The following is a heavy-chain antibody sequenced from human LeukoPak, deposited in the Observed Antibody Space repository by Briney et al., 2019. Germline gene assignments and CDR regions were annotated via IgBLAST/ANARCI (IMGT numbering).Heavy chain of an antibody. CDR3: ASGPSPASAAKNWFDP. V-gene: IGHV4-34*01. Sequence: SETLSLTCAVYGGSFSGYYWSWIRQPPGKGLEWIGEINHSGSTNYNPSLKSRVTISVDTSKNQFPLQLSSVTAADTAVYYCASGPSPASAAKNWFDPWGQGTLVTVSS. CDR1: GGSFSGYY. CDR2: INHSGST. D-gene: IGHD2-2*01. J-gene: IGHJ5*02.